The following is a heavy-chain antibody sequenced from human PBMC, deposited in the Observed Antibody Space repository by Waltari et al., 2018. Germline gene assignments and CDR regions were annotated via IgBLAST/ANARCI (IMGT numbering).Heavy chain of an antibody. J-gene: IGHJ4*02. CDR3: ARGYSNSGEIDY. CDR1: GFSLSTSGVG. Sequence: QITLKESGPTLVKPTQTLTLNCTFSGFSLSTSGVGVGWIRQPRGKALEWLALIYCNDDKRYSPSLKSRLTITKVTSKNQVVLTMTNMDPVDTATYYCARGYSNSGEIDYWGQGTLVTVSS. V-gene: IGHV2-5*01. D-gene: IGHD6-6*01. CDR2: IYCNDDK.